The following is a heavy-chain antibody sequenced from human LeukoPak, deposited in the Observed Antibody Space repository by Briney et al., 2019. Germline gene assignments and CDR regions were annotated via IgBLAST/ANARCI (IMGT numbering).Heavy chain of an antibody. CDR2: IWYDGSNK. J-gene: IGHJ4*02. CDR1: GFTFSSYG. D-gene: IGHD6-19*01. V-gene: IGHV3-33*08. Sequence: GASLRLSCAASGFTFSSYGMHWVRQAPGKGLEWVAVIWYDGSNKYYADSVKGRFTISRDNSKNTLYLQMNSLRAEDTAVYYCARDGELAVAGTPQDFDYWGQGTLVTVSS. CDR3: ARDGELAVAGTPQDFDY.